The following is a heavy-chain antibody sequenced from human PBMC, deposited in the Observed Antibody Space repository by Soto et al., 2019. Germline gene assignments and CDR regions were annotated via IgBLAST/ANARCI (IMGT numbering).Heavy chain of an antibody. Sequence: PSETRSFTCSVFGGSFRGFYCSWIRKPPEKGLEWIASISYIGGANHNPSLKSRVSVSVDTTENQCSLNLTSVPAADTAAYYYATGGGWLQNSNLRGLDFDYWGQGALVTVSS. CDR2: ISYIGGA. D-gene: IGHD6-19*01. V-gene: IGHV4-59*03. CDR3: ATGGGWLQNSNLRGLDFDY. J-gene: IGHJ4*02. CDR1: GGSFRGFY.